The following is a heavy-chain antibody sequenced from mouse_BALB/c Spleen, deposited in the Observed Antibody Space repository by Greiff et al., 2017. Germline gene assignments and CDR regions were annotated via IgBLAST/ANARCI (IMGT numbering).Heavy chain of an antibody. CDR3: ARQGDYYGPFDY. CDR2: ISSGGGST. Sequence: EVKLQESGGGLVKPGGSLKLSCAASGFAFSSYDMSWVRQTPEKRLEWVAYISSGGGSTYYPDTVKGRFTISRDNAKNTLYLQMSSLKSEDTAMYYCARQGDYYGPFDYWGQGTTLTVSS. V-gene: IGHV5-12-1*01. J-gene: IGHJ2*01. CDR1: GFAFSSYD. D-gene: IGHD1-2*01.